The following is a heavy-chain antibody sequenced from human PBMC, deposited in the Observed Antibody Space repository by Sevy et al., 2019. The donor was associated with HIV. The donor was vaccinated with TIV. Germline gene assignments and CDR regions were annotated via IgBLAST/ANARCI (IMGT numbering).Heavy chain of an antibody. Sequence: GGSLRLSCAASRFTFSSYAMSWVRLAPGKGLEWVSAISAGGSTFYADFVKARFTISRDNSKNTLYLQMNSLRVEDTAVYYCAKFFPHEAFDIWGQGTMVTVSS. CDR2: ISAGGST. V-gene: IGHV3-23*01. CDR1: RFTFSSYA. D-gene: IGHD3-3*01. J-gene: IGHJ3*02. CDR3: AKFFPHEAFDI.